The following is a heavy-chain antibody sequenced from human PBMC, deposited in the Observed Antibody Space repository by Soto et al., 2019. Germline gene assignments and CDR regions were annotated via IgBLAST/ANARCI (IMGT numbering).Heavy chain of an antibody. J-gene: IGHJ4*02. D-gene: IGHD2-21*01. CDR2: INGGNGYT. V-gene: IGHV1-3*01. CDR3: TRAPIELWQHRRLLLGS. CDR1: GYTFTSYA. Sequence: ASVKVSCKASGYTFTSYAMRWVRQAPGQRLEWMGWINGGNGYTQYSQKLQGRVTITRDTSASTAYMELSSLRSEDTAVYFCTRAPIELWQHRRLLLGSWGQGTLVTVSS.